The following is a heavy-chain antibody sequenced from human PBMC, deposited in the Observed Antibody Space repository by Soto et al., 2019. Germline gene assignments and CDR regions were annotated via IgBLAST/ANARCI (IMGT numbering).Heavy chain of an antibody. J-gene: IGHJ3*02. CDR3: ARADYGDKGDAFDI. CDR2: INAGNGNT. V-gene: IGHV1-3*01. CDR1: GYTFTSYA. D-gene: IGHD4-17*01. Sequence: QVQLVQSGAEVKKPGASVKVSCKASGYTFTSYAMHWVRQAPGQRLEWMGWINAGNGNTKYSQKFQGRVTITRDTSASTADMELSSLRSEDTAVYYCARADYGDKGDAFDIWGQGTMVTVSS.